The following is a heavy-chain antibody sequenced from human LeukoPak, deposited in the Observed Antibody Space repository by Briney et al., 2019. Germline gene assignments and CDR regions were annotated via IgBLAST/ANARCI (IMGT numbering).Heavy chain of an antibody. V-gene: IGHV1-46*01. Sequence: ASVKVSCEASGYTFTNYYIHWVRQAPGQGLEWMGLINPGGDNTDYAQNFQGRVTMTRDTSTSTVYMGLSSLRSEDTAVYYCARIRDGYNDAYDIWGQGTMVTVSS. J-gene: IGHJ3*02. CDR1: GYTFTNYY. CDR3: ARIRDGYNDAYDI. D-gene: IGHD5-24*01. CDR2: INPGGDNT.